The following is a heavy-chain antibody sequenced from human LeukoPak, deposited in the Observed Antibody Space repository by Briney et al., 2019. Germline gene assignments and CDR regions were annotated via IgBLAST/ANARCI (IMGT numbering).Heavy chain of an antibody. CDR1: GGSFSGYY. CDR3: ARVGYSYGHEVFDY. Sequence: SETLSLTCAVYGGSFSGYYWSWIRQPPGKGLEWIGEINHSGSTNYNPSLKSRVTISVDTSKNQFSLKLSSVTAADTAVYYCARVGYSYGHEVFDYWGQGTLVTVSS. CDR2: INHSGST. V-gene: IGHV4-34*01. J-gene: IGHJ4*02. D-gene: IGHD5-18*01.